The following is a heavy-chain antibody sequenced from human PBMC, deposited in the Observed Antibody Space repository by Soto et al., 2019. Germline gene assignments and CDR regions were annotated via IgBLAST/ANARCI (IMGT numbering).Heavy chain of an antibody. J-gene: IGHJ2*01. V-gene: IGHV4-4*07. CDR2: LSTSGRT. D-gene: IGHD2-8*01. CDR1: GDSIGNFY. CDR3: ARGMGRYFDL. Sequence: KPSETLSLTCTVSGDSIGNFYWSWIRQPAGKGLESIGRLSTSGRTNYSPSLQSRVTMSLDTSKNRFSLRLTSVSAADTAVYFCARGMGRYFDLWGRGTLVNVSS.